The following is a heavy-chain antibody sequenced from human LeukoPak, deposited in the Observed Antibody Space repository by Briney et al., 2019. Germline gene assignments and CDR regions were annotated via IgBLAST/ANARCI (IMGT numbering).Heavy chain of an antibody. CDR3: ASSYFPAGVYYFDY. Sequence: PSETLSLTCAVYGGSSSGYYWSWIRQPPGKGLEWIGEINHSGSTNYNPSLKSRVTISVDTSKNQFSLKLSSVTAADTAVYYCASSYFPAGVYYFDYWGQGTLVTVSS. CDR1: GGSSSGYY. CDR2: INHSGST. D-gene: IGHD7-27*01. J-gene: IGHJ4*02. V-gene: IGHV4-34*01.